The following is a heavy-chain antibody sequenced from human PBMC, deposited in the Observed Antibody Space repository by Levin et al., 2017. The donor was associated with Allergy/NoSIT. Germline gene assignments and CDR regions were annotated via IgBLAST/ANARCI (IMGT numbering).Heavy chain of an antibody. Sequence: PGGSLRLSCAASGFTFSSYAMHWVRQAPGKGLEWVAVISYDGSNKYYADSVKGRFTISRDNSKNTLYLQMNSLRAEDTAVYYCAREVLWFGESPYGMDVWGQGTTVTVSS. CDR3: AREVLWFGESPYGMDV. D-gene: IGHD3-10*01. CDR1: GFTFSSYA. CDR2: ISYDGSNK. V-gene: IGHV3-30-3*01. J-gene: IGHJ6*02.